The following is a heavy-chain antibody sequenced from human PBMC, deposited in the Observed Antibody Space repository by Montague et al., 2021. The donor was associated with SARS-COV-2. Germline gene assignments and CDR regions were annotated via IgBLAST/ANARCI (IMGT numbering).Heavy chain of an antibody. Sequence: SETLSLTCAVYGGSFSGYYWSWIRQPPGKGLEWIGEINHSGSTTYNPSLKSRVSMSVDKSWNQFSLRLNSVTAADTAIYYCARRGRGRSDLVYWGQGTLVTVSS. CDR2: INHSGST. CDR1: GGSFSGYY. J-gene: IGHJ4*02. D-gene: IGHD1-26*01. CDR3: ARRGRGRSDLVY. V-gene: IGHV4-34*01.